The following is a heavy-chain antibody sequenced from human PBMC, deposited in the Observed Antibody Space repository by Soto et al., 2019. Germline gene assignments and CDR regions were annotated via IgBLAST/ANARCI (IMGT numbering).Heavy chain of an antibody. CDR3: AREIVTAGGNNDFDH. V-gene: IGHV4-4*02. CDR2: VYHAPDT. D-gene: IGHD2-21*02. J-gene: IGHJ5*02. CDR1: PGTVASSHW. Sequence: SETLSLTCALSPGTVASSHWWSSVRQSPGGVQKCIGNVYHAPDTTFNPSLQSRVTTSVDKSNNQFSLTLNALTAADTAAYFCAREIVTAGGNNDFDHWGPGTRVTVAS.